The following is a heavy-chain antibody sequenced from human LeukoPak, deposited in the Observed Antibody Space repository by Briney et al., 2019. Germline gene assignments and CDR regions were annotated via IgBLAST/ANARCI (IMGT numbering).Heavy chain of an antibody. J-gene: IGHJ4*02. D-gene: IGHD3-22*01. Sequence: GGSLRLSCAASGFIFSNYAMSWVRQAPGKGLEWVSAIGGSGGSTFHADSVKGRFTISRDNSRKTLYLQMNSLRVEDTAVYYCAKTGGHYYDSSASYYPDYWGQGTLVTVSS. CDR3: AKTGGHYYDSSASYYPDY. CDR1: GFIFSNYA. CDR2: IGGSGGST. V-gene: IGHV3-23*01.